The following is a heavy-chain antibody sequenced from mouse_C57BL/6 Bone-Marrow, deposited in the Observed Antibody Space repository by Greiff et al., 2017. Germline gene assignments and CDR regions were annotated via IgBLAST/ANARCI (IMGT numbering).Heavy chain of an antibody. Sequence: VQLQQSGAELVMPGASVKLSCKASGYTFTSYWMHWVKKRPGQGLEWIGEIDPSDSYTTYNQKFKGNSTLTVDKSSSTAYMQVSSLTSEDSAVYYCATEWFAYWGQGTLVTVSA. CDR3: ATEWFAY. CDR1: GYTFTSYW. J-gene: IGHJ3*01. CDR2: IDPSDSYT. V-gene: IGHV1-69*01.